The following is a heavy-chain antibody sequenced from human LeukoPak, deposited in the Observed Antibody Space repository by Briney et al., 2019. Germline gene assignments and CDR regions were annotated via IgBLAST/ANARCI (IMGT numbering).Heavy chain of an antibody. V-gene: IGHV3-20*01. CDR3: ARDNGMWELLDAFDI. Sequence: PGGSLRLSCAASGFTFDDYGMSWVRQAPGKGLEWVSGINWNGGSTGYADSVKGRFTISRDNAKNSLYLQMNSLRAEDTALYHYARDNGMWELLDAFDIWGQGTMVTVSS. J-gene: IGHJ3*02. CDR1: GFTFDDYG. D-gene: IGHD1-26*01. CDR2: INWNGGST.